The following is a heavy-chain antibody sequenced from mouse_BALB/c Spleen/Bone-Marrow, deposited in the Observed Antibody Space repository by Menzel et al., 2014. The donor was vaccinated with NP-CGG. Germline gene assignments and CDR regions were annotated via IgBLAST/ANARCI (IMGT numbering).Heavy chain of an antibody. J-gene: IGHJ3*01. V-gene: IGHV14-3*02. D-gene: IGHD3-3*01. CDR2: IDPANGNT. CDR1: GFNIKXXX. Sequence: VQLQQSGAELVKPGASVKLSCTASGFNIKXXXXXXVKQRPEXXXXXIGRIDPANGNTKYDPKFQGKATITADTSSNTXYLQLSSLTSEDTAVYYCAGDGAYWGQGTLVTVSA. CDR3: AGDGAY.